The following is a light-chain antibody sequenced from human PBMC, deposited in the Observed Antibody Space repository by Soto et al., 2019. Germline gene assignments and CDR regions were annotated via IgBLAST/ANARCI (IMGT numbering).Light chain of an antibody. CDR2: AAS. V-gene: IGKV3-15*01. Sequence: EIVMTQSPATLSVSLGESATLSCRASQSVVTNLAWYQQTPGQAPRLLIYAASTRATGIPARFSGSGSGTXXXXXXXXXQSEDFAXXYCQXYYNWRHHTFGQGTKLEIK. CDR1: QSVVTN. J-gene: IGKJ2*01. CDR3: QXYYNWRHHT.